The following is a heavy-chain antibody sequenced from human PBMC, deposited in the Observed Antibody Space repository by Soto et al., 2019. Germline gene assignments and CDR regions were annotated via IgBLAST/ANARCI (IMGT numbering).Heavy chain of an antibody. CDR3: ARPYCSSTTCPGS. Sequence: GGSLRLSCAASGFTFSDYYMSWIRQAPGKGLEWVSYISTSGTTIYYADSVKGRFTISRDNAKNSLYLQMNSLRAEDTAVYYCARPYCSSTTCPGSWGQGTLVTVSS. V-gene: IGHV3-11*01. J-gene: IGHJ5*02. CDR2: ISTSGTTI. D-gene: IGHD2-2*01. CDR1: GFTFSDYY.